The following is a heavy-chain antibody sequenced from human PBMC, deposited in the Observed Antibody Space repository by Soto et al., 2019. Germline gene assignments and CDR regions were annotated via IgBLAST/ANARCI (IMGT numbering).Heavy chain of an antibody. CDR3: ASDIGSILDPPGGPDY. Sequence: GGSLRLSCAASGFTFSSYGMHWVRQAPGKGLEWVAVISYDGSNKYYADSVKGRFTISRDNSKNTLYLQMNSLRAEDTAVYYCASDIGSILDPPGGPDYWGQGTLVTVSS. D-gene: IGHD3-3*01. V-gene: IGHV3-30*03. J-gene: IGHJ4*02. CDR1: GFTFSSYG. CDR2: ISYDGSNK.